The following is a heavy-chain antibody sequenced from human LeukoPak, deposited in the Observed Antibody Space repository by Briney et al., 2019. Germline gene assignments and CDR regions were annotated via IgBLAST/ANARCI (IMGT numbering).Heavy chain of an antibody. CDR3: ARLVVTNLWGLDY. CDR2: IYYSGST. D-gene: IGHD3-22*01. J-gene: IGHJ4*02. CDR1: GGSISSGDYY. V-gene: IGHV4-30-4*01. Sequence: SQTLSLTCTVSGGSISSGDYYWSWIRQPPGKGLEWIGYIYYSGSTYYNPSLKSRVTISVDTSKNQFSLKLSSVTAADTAVYYCARLVVTNLWGLDYWGQGTLVTVSS.